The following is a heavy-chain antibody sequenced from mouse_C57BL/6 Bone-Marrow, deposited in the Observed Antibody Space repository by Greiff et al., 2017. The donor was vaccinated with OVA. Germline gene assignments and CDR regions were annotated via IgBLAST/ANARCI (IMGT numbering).Heavy chain of an antibody. CDR2: IHPNSGST. CDR3: AREDDYDGRNFDY. V-gene: IGHV1-64*01. J-gene: IGHJ2*01. CDR1: GYTFTSYW. D-gene: IGHD2-4*01. Sequence: QVQLQQSGAELVKPGASVKLSCKASGYTFTSYWMHWVKQRPGQGLEWIGMIHPNSGSTNYNEKFKSKATLTVDKSSSTAYMQLSSLTSEDSAVYYCAREDDYDGRNFDYWGQGTTLTVSS.